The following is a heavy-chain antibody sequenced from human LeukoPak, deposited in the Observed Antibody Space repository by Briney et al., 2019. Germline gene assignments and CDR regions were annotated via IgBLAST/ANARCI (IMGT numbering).Heavy chain of an antibody. J-gene: IGHJ4*02. Sequence: PGGSLRLSCAASGFTFSDYYMSWIRQAPGKGLEWVSYISSSSSYTNYADSVKGRFTISRDNAKNSLYLQMNSLRAEDTAVYYCARDSSAPSSRVRGVIPFDYWGQGTLVTVSS. V-gene: IGHV3-11*06. CDR2: ISSSSSYT. D-gene: IGHD3-10*01. CDR3: ARDSSAPSSRVRGVIPFDY. CDR1: GFTFSDYY.